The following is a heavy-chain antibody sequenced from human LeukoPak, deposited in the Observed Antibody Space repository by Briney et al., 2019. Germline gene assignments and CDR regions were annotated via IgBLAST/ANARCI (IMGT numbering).Heavy chain of an antibody. Sequence: PGESLKISCKGSGYSFTSYWIGWVRQMPGKGLEWMGIIYPGDSDTRYSPSFQGQVTISADKSISTAYLQWSSLKASDTAMYYCARLWYDFWSGYSSSYNWFDPWGQGTLVTVSS. CDR3: ARLWYDFWSGYSSSYNWFDP. J-gene: IGHJ5*02. V-gene: IGHV5-51*01. D-gene: IGHD3-3*01. CDR2: IYPGDSDT. CDR1: GYSFTSYW.